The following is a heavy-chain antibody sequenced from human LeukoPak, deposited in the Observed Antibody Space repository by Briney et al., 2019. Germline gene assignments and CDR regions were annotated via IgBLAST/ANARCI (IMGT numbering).Heavy chain of an antibody. J-gene: IGHJ6*03. D-gene: IGHD6-6*01. V-gene: IGHV7-4-1*02. CDR1: GYTFTGYY. CDR3: ARVGEYSSSSGANYYYYYYYMEV. CDR2: INTNTGNP. Sequence: ASVKVSCKTSGYTFTGYYMHWVRQAPGQGLEWMGWINTNTGNPTYAQGFTGRFVFSLDTSVSTAYLQISSLKTEDTAVYYRARVGEYSSSSGANYYYYYYYMEVWGKGTTVTVSS.